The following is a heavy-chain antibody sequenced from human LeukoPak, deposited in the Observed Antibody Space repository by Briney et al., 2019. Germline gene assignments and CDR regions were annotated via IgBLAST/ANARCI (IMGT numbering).Heavy chain of an antibody. D-gene: IGHD6-19*01. CDR3: ARVSVYSSGKAFDY. J-gene: IGHJ4*02. Sequence: GGSLRLSCAASGFTFISYSMNWVRQAPGKGLEWVSSISSSSSYIYYADPVKGRFTISRDNAENSLYLQMNSLRAEDTAVYYCARVSVYSSGKAFDYWGQGTLVTVSS. CDR1: GFTFISYS. CDR2: ISSSSSYI. V-gene: IGHV3-21*01.